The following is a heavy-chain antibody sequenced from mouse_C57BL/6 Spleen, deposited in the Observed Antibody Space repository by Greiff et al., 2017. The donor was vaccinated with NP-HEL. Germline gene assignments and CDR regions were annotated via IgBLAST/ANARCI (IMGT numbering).Heavy chain of an antibody. J-gene: IGHJ1*03. Sequence: QVQLKQSGPELVKPGASVKISCKASGYAFSSSWMNWVKQRPGKGLEWIGRIYPGDGDTNYNGKFKGKATLTADKSSSTAYMQLSSLTSEDSAVYFCARSGHYYGSSPWYFDVWGTGTTVTVSS. CDR1: GYAFSSSW. CDR3: ARSGHYYGSSPWYFDV. V-gene: IGHV1-82*01. CDR2: IYPGDGDT. D-gene: IGHD1-1*01.